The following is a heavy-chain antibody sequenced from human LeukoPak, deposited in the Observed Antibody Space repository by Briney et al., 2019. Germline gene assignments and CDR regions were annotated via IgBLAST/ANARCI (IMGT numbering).Heavy chain of an antibody. D-gene: IGHD1-14*01. CDR3: ATTNHFDY. V-gene: IGHV3-23*01. CDR1: GFTFSNFA. J-gene: IGHJ4*02. CDR2: ISYTGDYT. Sequence: GGSLRLSRAASGFTFSNFAMNWVRQAPGKGLEWVSTISYTGDYTYYADAVKGRFTIFRDNSKNTLYLQMNSLRVEDTAVYYCATTNHFDYWGQGTLVTVSS.